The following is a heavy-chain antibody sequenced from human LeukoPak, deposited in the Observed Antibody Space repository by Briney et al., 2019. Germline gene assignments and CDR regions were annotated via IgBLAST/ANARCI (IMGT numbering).Heavy chain of an antibody. J-gene: IGHJ6*03. CDR3: ARGALACSSTSCYIGHMDV. V-gene: IGHV4-39*07. D-gene: IGHD2-2*02. CDR2: IYYSGST. Sequence: SETLSLTCTVSGGSISSSSYYWGWIRQPPGKGLEWIGSIYYSGSTYYNPSLKSRVTISVDTSKNQFSLKLSSVTAADTAVYYCARGALACSSTSCYIGHMDVWGKGTTVTVSS. CDR1: GGSISSSSYY.